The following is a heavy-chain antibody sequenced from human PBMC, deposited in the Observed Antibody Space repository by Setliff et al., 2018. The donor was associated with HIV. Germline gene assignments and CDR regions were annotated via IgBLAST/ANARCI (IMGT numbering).Heavy chain of an antibody. D-gene: IGHD4-17*01. J-gene: IGHJ3*01. CDR2: VYYTGKT. CDR3: ARVQMAYAAFDV. CDR1: GGSLISGGYY. V-gene: IGHV4-31*03. Sequence: SETLSLTCSVSGGSLISGGYYWSWIRQHPGKGLEWTGYVYYTGKTYYNPSLESRVTISMDTSKHQFSLKLSSVTAADTAVYYCARVQMAYAAFDVWGQGTMVTVSS.